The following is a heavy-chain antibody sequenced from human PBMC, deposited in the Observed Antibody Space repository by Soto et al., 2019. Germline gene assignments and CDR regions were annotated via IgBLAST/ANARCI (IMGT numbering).Heavy chain of an antibody. J-gene: IGHJ2*01. CDR1: GGTFSSYA. CDR2: IIPIFGTA. CDR3: ARDFSKQLVRGWYFDL. D-gene: IGHD6-6*01. Sequence: QVQLVQSGAEVKKPGSSVKVSCKASGGTFSSYAISWVRQAPGQGLEWMGGIIPIFGTANYAQKFQGRVTITADEPTSTAYMELSSRRSEDTAVYYCARDFSKQLVRGWYFDLWGRGTLVTVSS. V-gene: IGHV1-69*01.